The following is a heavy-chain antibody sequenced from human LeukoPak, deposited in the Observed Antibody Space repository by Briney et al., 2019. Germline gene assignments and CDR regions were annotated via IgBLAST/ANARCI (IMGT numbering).Heavy chain of an antibody. Sequence: GGSPRLSCAASGFTFDEYAMHWVRQAPGKGLEWVSLISGDGATTYYAPSVKGRVTVSRDNNKNSLFLQMNNLRTEDSALYYCAKDLSMVFDAFNIWGQGTLVTVSS. D-gene: IGHD4/OR15-4a*01. J-gene: IGHJ3*02. CDR2: ISGDGATT. V-gene: IGHV3-43*02. CDR1: GFTFDEYA. CDR3: AKDLSMVFDAFNI.